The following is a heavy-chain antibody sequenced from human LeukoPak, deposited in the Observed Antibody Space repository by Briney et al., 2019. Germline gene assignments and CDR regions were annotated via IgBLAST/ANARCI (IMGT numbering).Heavy chain of an antibody. Sequence: SETLSLTCTVSGGSISDYYWSWIRQPPGKGLEWIGYIHYTGSTNYNPSLKSRVPISVETSKNQFSRKLKSVTAADTAVYYCARGGYYGSGNDFRFDPWGQGTLVTVSS. CDR1: GGSISDYY. CDR3: ARGGYYGSGNDFRFDP. J-gene: IGHJ5*02. D-gene: IGHD3-10*01. CDR2: IHYTGST. V-gene: IGHV4-59*01.